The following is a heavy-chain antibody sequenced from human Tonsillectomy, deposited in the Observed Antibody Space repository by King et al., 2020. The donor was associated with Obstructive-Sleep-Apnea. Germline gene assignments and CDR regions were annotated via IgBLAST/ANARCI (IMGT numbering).Heavy chain of an antibody. V-gene: IGHV2-26*01. D-gene: IGHD3-3*01. Sequence: VTLKESGPVLVKPTETLTLTCTVSGFSLSNARMGGSWIRQPPGKALEWLAHIFSNDEESYRTSLKSRLSISQDTSKSQVVLTMTNMDPVDTATYYCARLRTIFGVIITYYFDYWGQGTLVTVSS. J-gene: IGHJ4*02. CDR1: GFSLSNARMG. CDR2: IFSNDEE. CDR3: ARLRTIFGVIITYYFDY.